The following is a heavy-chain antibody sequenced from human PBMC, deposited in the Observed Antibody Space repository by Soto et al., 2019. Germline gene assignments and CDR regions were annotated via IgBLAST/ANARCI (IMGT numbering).Heavy chain of an antibody. V-gene: IGHV3-15*01. CDR2: IKSKTDGGTT. Sequence: LSCAASGFTFDTAWMSGVRQAPGKGLGWVGRIKSKTDGGTTDYAAPVKGRFTISRDDSKTTLYLQMNSLKTEDTAVYYCTTDCSGGSCYPGAYYYYYGMDVWGQGTPVTVSS. CDR3: TTDCSGGSCYPGAYYYYYGMDV. D-gene: IGHD2-15*01. J-gene: IGHJ6*02. CDR1: GFTFDTAW.